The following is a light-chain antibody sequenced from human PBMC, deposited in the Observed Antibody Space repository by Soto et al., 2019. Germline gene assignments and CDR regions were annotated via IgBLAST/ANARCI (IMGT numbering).Light chain of an antibody. CDR2: AAS. CDR3: QKYDTAPFA. V-gene: IGKV1-27*01. Sequence: DLQMTQSPSSLSASVGDRVIISCRASQGISNSLAWYQQKPGKVPKLLFYAASTVQSGVPSRFSGSGSGTDFTLTISGLQPEDVATYYCQKYDTAPFAFGQGTRLEIK. J-gene: IGKJ5*01. CDR1: QGISNS.